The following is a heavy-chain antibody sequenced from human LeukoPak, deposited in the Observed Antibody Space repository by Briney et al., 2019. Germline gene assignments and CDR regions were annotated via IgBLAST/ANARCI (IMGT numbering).Heavy chain of an antibody. J-gene: IGHJ4*02. CDR2: IWYDGSNK. CDR1: GFTFSSYG. D-gene: IGHD2-21*01. CDR3: ARDRAFYSPHGMISHFDY. Sequence: GRSLRLSCAASGFTFSSYGMHWVRQAPGKGLEWVAVIWYDGSNKYYADSVKGRFTISRDNSKNTLYLQMNSLRAEDTAVYYCARDRAFYSPHGMISHFDYWSQGTLVTVSS. V-gene: IGHV3-33*01.